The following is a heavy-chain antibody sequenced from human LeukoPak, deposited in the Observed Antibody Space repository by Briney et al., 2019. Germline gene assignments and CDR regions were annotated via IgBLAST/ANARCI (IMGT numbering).Heavy chain of an antibody. CDR1: GFTFSDYY. J-gene: IGHJ4*02. D-gene: IGHD5-18*01. Sequence: GGSLRLSCAASGFTFSDYYMSWIRQAPGKGLEWVSYISSSGSTIYYADSVKGRFTISRDNAKNSLYLQMNSLRVEDTAVYYCAREATLYSYGYRYFDYWGQGTLVTVSS. CDR3: AREATLYSYGYRYFDY. V-gene: IGHV3-11*04. CDR2: ISSSGSTI.